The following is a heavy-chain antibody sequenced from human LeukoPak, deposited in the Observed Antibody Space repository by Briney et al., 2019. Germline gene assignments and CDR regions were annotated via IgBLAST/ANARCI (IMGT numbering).Heavy chain of an antibody. V-gene: IGHV4-34*01. CDR1: GGSFSGYY. D-gene: IGHD5-18*01. CDR2: INHSGST. J-gene: IGHJ3*02. Sequence: SETLSLTCAVYGGSFSGYYWSWIRQPPGKGLEWIGEINHSGSTNYNPSLKSRVTISVDTSKNQFSLKLSSVTAADTAVYYCAATYGYDAFDIWGQGTMVTVSS. CDR3: AATYGYDAFDI.